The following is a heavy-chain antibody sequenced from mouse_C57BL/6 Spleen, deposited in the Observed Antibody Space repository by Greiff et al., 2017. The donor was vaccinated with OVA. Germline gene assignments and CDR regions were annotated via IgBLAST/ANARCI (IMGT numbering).Heavy chain of an antibody. CDR2: IWGVGST. CDR1: GFSLTSYG. V-gene: IGHV2-6*01. Sequence: VQLVESGPGLVAPSQSLSITCTVSGFSLTSYGVDWVRQSPGKGLEWLGVIWGVGSTNYNSALKSRLSISKDNSKSQVFLKMNSLQTDDTAMYYCASESTTGWFAYWGQGTLVTVSA. CDR3: ASESTTGWFAY. D-gene: IGHD2-14*01. J-gene: IGHJ3*01.